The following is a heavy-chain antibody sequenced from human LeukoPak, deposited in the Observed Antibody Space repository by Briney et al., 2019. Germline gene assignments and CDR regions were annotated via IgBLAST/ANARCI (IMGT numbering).Heavy chain of an antibody. D-gene: IGHD3-10*01. CDR2: IYSGGST. J-gene: IGHJ3*02. Sequence: PGGSLRLSCAASGFTVSSNYMSWVRQAPGKGLEWVSVIYSGGSTYYADSVKGRFTISRDNSKNTLYLQMNSLRAEDTAVYYCARAGRYYRGAFDIWGQGTMVTVSS. V-gene: IGHV3-53*01. CDR3: ARAGRYYRGAFDI. CDR1: GFTVSSNY.